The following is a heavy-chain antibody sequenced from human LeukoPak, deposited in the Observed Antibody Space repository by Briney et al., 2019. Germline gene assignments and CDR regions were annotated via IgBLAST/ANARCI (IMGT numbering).Heavy chain of an antibody. V-gene: IGHV1-2*06. CDR2: INPNSGGT. J-gene: IGHJ4*02. Sequence: ASVKVSCKASGYTFTSYGVSWVRQAPGQGLEWMGRINPNSGGTNYAQKCQGRVTMTRDTSISTAYMELSRLRSDDTAVYYCARYPYDYVWGIPFDYWGQGTLVTVSS. CDR3: ARYPYDYVWGIPFDY. CDR1: GYTFTSYG. D-gene: IGHD3-16*01.